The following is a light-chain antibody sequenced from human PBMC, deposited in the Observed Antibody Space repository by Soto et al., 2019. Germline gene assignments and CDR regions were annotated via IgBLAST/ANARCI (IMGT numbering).Light chain of an antibody. CDR2: AAS. CDR3: QQSYSTPWT. V-gene: IGKV1-39*01. J-gene: IGKJ1*01. CDR1: QSVSSY. Sequence: PYSLSASVGDRVSITCRASQSVSSYLNWYQQKPGKAPKLLIYAASTMQSGVPSRFSGSGSGTDFTLTISSLQSEDFATYYCQQSYSTPWTFGQGTKVDI.